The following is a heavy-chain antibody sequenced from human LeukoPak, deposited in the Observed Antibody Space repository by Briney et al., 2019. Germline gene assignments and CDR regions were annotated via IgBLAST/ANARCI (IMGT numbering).Heavy chain of an antibody. D-gene: IGHD6-13*01. CDR2: FSWNSGSI. J-gene: IGHJ4*02. V-gene: IGHV3-9*01. CDR1: GFPLINYP. CDR3: AKDRYSSSWYEGYFDY. Sequence: GGPLELSCPALGFPLINYPLPWVGQAPGKGLKGVSGFSWNSGSIGYADSVKGRFTISRDNAKNSLYLQMNSLRAEDTALYYCAKDRYSSSWYEGYFDYWGQGTLVTVSS.